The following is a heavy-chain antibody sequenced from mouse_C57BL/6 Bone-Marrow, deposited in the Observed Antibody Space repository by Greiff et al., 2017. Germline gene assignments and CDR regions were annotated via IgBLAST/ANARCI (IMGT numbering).Heavy chain of an antibody. J-gene: IGHJ1*03. V-gene: IGHV1-64*01. CDR2: IHPNSGST. CDR3: ARTAVVAKDWYFDV. Sequence: VQLQQPGAELVKPGASVKLSCKASGYTFTSYWMHWVKQRPGQGLEWIGMIHPNSGSTNYNEKFKSKATLTVDKSSSTAYMQLSSLTSEDSAVYYCARTAVVAKDWYFDVWGTGTTVTVSS. D-gene: IGHD1-1*01. CDR1: GYTFTSYW.